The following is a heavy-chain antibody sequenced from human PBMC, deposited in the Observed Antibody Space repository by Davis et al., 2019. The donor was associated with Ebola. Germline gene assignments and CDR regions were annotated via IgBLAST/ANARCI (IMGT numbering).Heavy chain of an antibody. J-gene: IGHJ3*02. V-gene: IGHV3-30*03. D-gene: IGHD6-19*01. Sequence: GESLKISCAASGFTFSSYGMHWVRQAPGKGLEWVAVISYDGSNKYYADSVKGRFTISRDNSKNTLYLQMNSLRAEDTAVYYCARGVVIAVAGTGYAFDIWGQGTMVTVSS. CDR2: ISYDGSNK. CDR3: ARGVVIAVAGTGYAFDI. CDR1: GFTFSSYG.